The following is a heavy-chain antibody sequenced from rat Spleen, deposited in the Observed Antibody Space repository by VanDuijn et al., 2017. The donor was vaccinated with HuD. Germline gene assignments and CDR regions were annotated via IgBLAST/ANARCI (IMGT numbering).Heavy chain of an antibody. Sequence: EVQLVESGGGLVQPGRSLKLSCAASGFTFSNYDMAWVRQAPTKGLEWVASISTSGGSTYYRDSVKGRFTVPRDNAKSTLYLQMDSRRSEDTATYYCARHPSIPDYYWYFDFWGPGTMVTVSS. V-gene: IGHV5-25*01. D-gene: IGHD3-1*01. J-gene: IGHJ1*01. CDR1: GFTFSNYD. CDR3: ARHPSIPDYYWYFDF. CDR2: ISTSGGST.